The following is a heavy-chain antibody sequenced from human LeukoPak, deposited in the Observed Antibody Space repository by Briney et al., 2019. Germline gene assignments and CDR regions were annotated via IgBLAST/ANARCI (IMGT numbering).Heavy chain of an antibody. CDR2: VYYSGST. V-gene: IGHV4-59*01. CDR3: ARGPDYDILTGYQRVYYFDY. CDR1: GGSISSYY. D-gene: IGHD3-9*01. J-gene: IGHJ4*02. Sequence: SETLSLTCTVSGGSISSYYWSWIRQPPGKGLEWIGYVYYSGSTNYNPSLKSRVTISVDTSKNQFSLKLSSVTAADTAVYYCARGPDYDILTGYQRVYYFDYWGQGTLVTVSS.